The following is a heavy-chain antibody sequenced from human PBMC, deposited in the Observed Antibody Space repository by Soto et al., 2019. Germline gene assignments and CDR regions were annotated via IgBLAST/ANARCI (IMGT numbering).Heavy chain of an antibody. V-gene: IGHV3-9*01. Sequence: GGSLRLSCAASGFIFEDYAMHWVRQAPGKGLEWVSGISWNSGSIGYADSVKGRFTISRDNAKNSLYLQMNSLRAEDTALYYCAKDISGKRNSRLRGGLWSGYSYYYYGMDVWGQGTTVTVSS. CDR1: GFIFEDYA. CDR3: AKDISGKRNSRLRGGLWSGYSYYYYGMDV. CDR2: ISWNSGSI. D-gene: IGHD3-3*01. J-gene: IGHJ6*02.